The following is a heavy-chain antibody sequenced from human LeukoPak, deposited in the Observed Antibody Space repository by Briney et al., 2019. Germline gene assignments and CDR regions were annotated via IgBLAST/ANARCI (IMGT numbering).Heavy chain of an antibody. D-gene: IGHD5-24*01. CDR3: TKRDGQSFDY. CDR1: GFSFSTSR. J-gene: IGHJ4*02. V-gene: IGHV3-23*01. Sequence: PGGSLRLSCAAAGFSFSTSRMSWVRRVPGQGLEWVSTILQDAETTYYAASVRGRFTISRDNFKDTLFLQMSSLRAKDTAIYYCTKRDGQSFDYWGQGALVTISS. CDR2: ILQDAETT.